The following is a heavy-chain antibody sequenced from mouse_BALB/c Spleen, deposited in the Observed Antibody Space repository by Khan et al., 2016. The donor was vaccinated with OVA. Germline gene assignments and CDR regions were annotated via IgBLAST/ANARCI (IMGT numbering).Heavy chain of an antibody. J-gene: IGHJ4*01. CDR2: ISNGGGST. Sequence: EVELVESGGGLVQPGGSLKLSCATSGFTFSDYYMYWVRQTPEKRLEWVAYISNGGGSTYYQDTVKGRFTISRDNAKNTLYLQMSRLKSEDTAMYYCARRYDPYYFAMDYWGQGTSVTVSS. CDR1: GFTFSDYY. CDR3: ARRYDPYYFAMDY. D-gene: IGHD2-3*01. V-gene: IGHV5-12*02.